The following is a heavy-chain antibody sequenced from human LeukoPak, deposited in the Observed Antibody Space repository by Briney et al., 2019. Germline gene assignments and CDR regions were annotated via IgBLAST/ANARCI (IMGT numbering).Heavy chain of an antibody. V-gene: IGHV3-30-3*01. CDR3: ARDGGDSSWFDP. D-gene: IGHD3-22*01. CDR2: ISYDGSNK. CDR1: GFTFSSYA. J-gene: IGHJ5*02. Sequence: PGRSLRLFCAASGFTFSSYAMHWVRQAPGKGLEWVAVISYDGSNKYYADSVKGRFTISRDNSKNTLYLQMNSLRAEDTAVYYCARDGGDSSWFDPWGQGTLVTVSS.